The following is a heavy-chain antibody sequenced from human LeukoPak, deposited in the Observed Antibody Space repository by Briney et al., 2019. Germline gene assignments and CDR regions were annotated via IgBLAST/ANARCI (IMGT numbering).Heavy chain of an antibody. CDR1: GLTFRNYA. CDR2: ISHDGGNH. J-gene: IGHJ6*03. CDR3: VGSPTSDNMDI. V-gene: IGHV3-30*04. Sequence: GGSETLSCAASGLTFRNYAIHWVRQAPGKGLEWVTVISHDGGNHYYSDSVKGRFTISRDNSKNTVELQMTGLRGDDTAVYYCVGSPTSDNMDIWG. D-gene: IGHD3-10*01.